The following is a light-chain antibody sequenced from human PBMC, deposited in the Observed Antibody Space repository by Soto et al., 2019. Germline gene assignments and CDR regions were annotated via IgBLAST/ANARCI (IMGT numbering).Light chain of an antibody. Sequence: QSVLTQPPSVSGAPGQRVTISCTGRSSNIGSTYDVQWFQQLPGTAPKLLIYGNTNRPSGVPDRFPGSKSGTSASLAITGLQAEDEADYYCQSYDNNLEIFGGGTKLTVL. CDR2: GNT. J-gene: IGLJ2*01. CDR3: QSYDNNLEI. CDR1: SSNIGSTYD. V-gene: IGLV1-40*01.